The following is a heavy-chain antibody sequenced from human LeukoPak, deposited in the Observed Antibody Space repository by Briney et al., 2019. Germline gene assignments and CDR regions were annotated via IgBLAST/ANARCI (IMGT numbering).Heavy chain of an antibody. J-gene: IGHJ3*02. V-gene: IGHV4-31*03. CDR2: IYYSGST. CDR3: VRFRGSGSYYLDAFDI. Sequence: SETLSLTCTVSGGSISSGGFYWSWIRQHPGKGLEWIGYIYYSGSTYYNPSLKSRVTISVDTSKTQFSLKLSSVTAADTAVYYCVRFRGSGSYYLDAFDIWGQGTMVTVSS. D-gene: IGHD3-10*01. CDR1: GGSISSGGFY.